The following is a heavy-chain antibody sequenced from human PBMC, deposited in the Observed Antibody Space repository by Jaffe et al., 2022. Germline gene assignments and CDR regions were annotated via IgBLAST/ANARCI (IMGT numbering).Heavy chain of an antibody. CDR3: AKAAGSGSGSYPN. CDR2: IRFGGNNK. V-gene: IGHV3-30*02. CDR1: GFTFSLYD. J-gene: IGHJ4*02. Sequence: QVQLVESGGGVVQPGGSLRLSCAASGFTFSLYDMHWVRQAPVKGLEWVASIRFGGNNKYYADSLKGRFTISRDNSKNTLYLQMNSLRPNDTAVYYCAKAAGSGSGSYPNWGQGTLVTVSS. D-gene: IGHD3-10*01.